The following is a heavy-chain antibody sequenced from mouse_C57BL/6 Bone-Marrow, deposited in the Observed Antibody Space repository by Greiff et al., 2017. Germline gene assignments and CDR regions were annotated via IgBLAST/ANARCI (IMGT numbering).Heavy chain of an antibody. Sequence: EVQLQQSVAELVRPGASVKLSCTASGFNIKNTYMHWVKQRPEQGLEWIGRIDPANGNTKYAPKFQGRATITADTSTNTAYLQLSSLTSEDTAIYYCVVILRLWWYFDVWGTGTTVTVSS. CDR1: GFNIKNTY. D-gene: IGHD1-1*01. CDR3: VVILRLWWYFDV. V-gene: IGHV14-3*01. CDR2: IDPANGNT. J-gene: IGHJ1*03.